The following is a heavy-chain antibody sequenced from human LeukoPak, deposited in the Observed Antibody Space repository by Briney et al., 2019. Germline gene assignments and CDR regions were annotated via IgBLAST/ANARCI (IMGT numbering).Heavy chain of an antibody. D-gene: IGHD3-22*01. V-gene: IGHV4-30-2*01. J-gene: IGHJ4*02. CDR1: GGSISSGGYS. CDR3: ARLSGYYYVLDY. CDR2: IYHSGST. Sequence: SQTLSLTCAVSGGSISSGGYSLSWIRQPPGKGLEWIGYIYHSGSTYYNPSLKSRVTISVDRSKNQFSLKLSSVTAADTAVYYCARLSGYYYVLDYWGQGTLVTVSS.